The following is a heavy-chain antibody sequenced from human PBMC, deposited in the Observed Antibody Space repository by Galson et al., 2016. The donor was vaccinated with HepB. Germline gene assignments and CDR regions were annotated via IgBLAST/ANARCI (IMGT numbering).Heavy chain of an antibody. CDR3: ARDSSQRSSVDDDAFDI. CDR2: LSYDGSTK. CDR1: GFTFSNYD. J-gene: IGHJ3*02. Sequence: SLRLSCAASGFTFSNYDMHWVRQAPGKGLEWVAVLSYDGSTKYCADSLKGRFTISRDNSKNTLYLQMNGLRAEDTAVYYCARDSSQRSSVDDDAFDIWGPGTMVTVSS. D-gene: IGHD1-26*01. V-gene: IGHV3-30*03.